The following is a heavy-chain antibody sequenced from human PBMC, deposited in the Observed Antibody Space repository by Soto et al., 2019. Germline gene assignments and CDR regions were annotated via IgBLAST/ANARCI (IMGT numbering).Heavy chain of an antibody. CDR3: ARDRGGGYFYGMDV. Sequence: QVQLVESGGGVVQPGRSLRVSCAASGFIFSSYGMHWVRQAPGKGLEWVAVIWYDGSNKYHADSVKGRFTISRDNSKKTVHLKMNSLRAEDTAVYYCARDRGGGYFYGMDVWGQGTMVTVSS. D-gene: IGHD1-1*01. J-gene: IGHJ6*02. CDR2: IWYDGSNK. CDR1: GFIFSSYG. V-gene: IGHV3-33*01.